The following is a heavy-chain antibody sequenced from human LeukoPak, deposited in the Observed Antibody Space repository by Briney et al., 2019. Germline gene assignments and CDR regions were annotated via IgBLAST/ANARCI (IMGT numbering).Heavy chain of an antibody. CDR1: GFTVSNFG. CDR3: ARDLAVTPLFDD. D-gene: IGHD4-17*01. Sequence: PGGSLRLSCAASGFTVSNFGVHWVRQAPGKGLEWVAVISFDGSVQYYADAVQGRFTISRDNSKNTLYLQMDSLRTEDTAVYCCARDLAVTPLFDDWGQGTLVTVSS. V-gene: IGHV3-30*03. J-gene: IGHJ4*02. CDR2: ISFDGSVQ.